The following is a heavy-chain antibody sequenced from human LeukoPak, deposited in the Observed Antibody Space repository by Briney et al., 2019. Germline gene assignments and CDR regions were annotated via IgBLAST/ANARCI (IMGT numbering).Heavy chain of an antibody. V-gene: IGHV4-59*08. CDR2: IHNSGRT. Sequence: SETLSLTCSVSGGSVSSYYWSWIRQSPGKGLEWIGYIHNSGRTNYNPSLKSRVTGFVDTSKNQVSLRLSSVTAADTAVYYCARHGTISSESYFDYWAREPWSPSPQ. CDR3: ARHGTISSESYFDY. CDR1: GGSVSSYY. D-gene: IGHD1-14*01. J-gene: IGHJ4*02.